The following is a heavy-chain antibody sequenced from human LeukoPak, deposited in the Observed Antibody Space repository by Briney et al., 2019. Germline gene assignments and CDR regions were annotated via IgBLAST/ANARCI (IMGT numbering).Heavy chain of an antibody. CDR3: ARDKGSSWYLYFDY. D-gene: IGHD6-13*01. Sequence: SETLSLTCTVSGGSISSYYWSWIRQPPGKGLEWIGYIYYSGSTNYNPSLKSRVTISVDTSKNQFSLKLSSVTAADTAVYYCARDKGSSWYLYFDYWGQGTLVTVSS. CDR2: IYYSGST. CDR1: GGSISSYY. V-gene: IGHV4-59*12. J-gene: IGHJ4*02.